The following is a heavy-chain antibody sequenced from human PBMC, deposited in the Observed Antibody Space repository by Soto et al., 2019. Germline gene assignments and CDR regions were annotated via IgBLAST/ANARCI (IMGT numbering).Heavy chain of an antibody. J-gene: IGHJ5*02. V-gene: IGHV4-31*03. CDR1: GGSISSGGYY. Sequence: SETLSLTCTVSGGSISSGGYYWSWIRQHPGKGLEWIGYIYYSGSTYYNPSLKSRVTISVDTSKNQFSLKLSSVTAADTAVYYCARDHFAYCSGGSCQPGGWFDPWGQGTLVTVSS. CDR3: ARDHFAYCSGGSCQPGGWFDP. D-gene: IGHD2-15*01. CDR2: IYYSGST.